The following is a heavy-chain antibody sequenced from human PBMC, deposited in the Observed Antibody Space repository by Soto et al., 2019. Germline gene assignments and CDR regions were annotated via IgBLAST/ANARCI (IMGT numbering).Heavy chain of an antibody. CDR2: ISGSGGST. V-gene: IGHV3-23*01. CDR3: ARDLDYDSSGYPGY. CDR1: GFTFSSYS. Sequence: PGGSLRLSCAASGFTFSSYSMSWVRQAPGKGLEWVSAISGSGGSTYYADSVKGRFTISRDNSKNTLYLQMNSLRAEDTAVYYCARDLDYDSSGYPGYWGQGTLVTVSS. D-gene: IGHD3-22*01. J-gene: IGHJ4*02.